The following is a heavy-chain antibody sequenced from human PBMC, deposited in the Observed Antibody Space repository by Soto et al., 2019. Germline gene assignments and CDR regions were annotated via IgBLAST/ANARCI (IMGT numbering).Heavy chain of an antibody. V-gene: IGHV3-23*01. Sequence: PGGSLRLSCAASGFTFSPYAMSWVRQAPGKGLEWVSSITGSGTSIYYADSVKGRFTISRDNSKNTLYLQLNSLRAEDTAVYYCAKVSRDGFQVAWGQGTLVTVSS. CDR3: AKVSRDGFQVA. CDR1: GFTFSPYA. D-gene: IGHD1-26*01. J-gene: IGHJ5*02. CDR2: ITGSGTSI.